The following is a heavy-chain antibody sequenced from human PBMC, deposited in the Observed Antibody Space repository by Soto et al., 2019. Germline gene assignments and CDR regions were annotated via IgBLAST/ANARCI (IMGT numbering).Heavy chain of an antibody. CDR3: ARGGWYYYYYYYYMDV. CDR1: GYTFTSYA. V-gene: IGHV1-3*01. CDR2: INAGNGNT. J-gene: IGHJ6*03. D-gene: IGHD6-19*01. Sequence: ASVKVSCKASGYTFTSYAMHWVRQAPGQRLEWMGWINAGNGNTKYSQKFQGRVTITRDTSASTAYMELSSLRSEDTAVYYCARGGWYYYYYYYYMDVWGKGTTVTVSS.